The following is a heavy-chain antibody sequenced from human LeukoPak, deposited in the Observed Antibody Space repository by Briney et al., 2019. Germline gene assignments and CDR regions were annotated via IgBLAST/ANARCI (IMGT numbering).Heavy chain of an antibody. V-gene: IGHV4-4*07. CDR3: ARDVGDFWSGYYTDYYYYMDV. CDR2: IYTSGST. CDR1: GGSISSYY. Sequence: SETLSLTCTVSGGSISSYYWSWIRQPAGKGLEWIGRIYTSGSTNCNPSLKSRVTMSVDTSKNQFSLKLSSVTAADTAVYYCARDVGDFWSGYYTDYYYYMDVWGKGTTVTVSS. D-gene: IGHD3-3*01. J-gene: IGHJ6*03.